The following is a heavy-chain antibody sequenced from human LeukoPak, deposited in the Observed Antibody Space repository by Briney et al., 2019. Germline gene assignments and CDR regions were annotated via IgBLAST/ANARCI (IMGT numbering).Heavy chain of an antibody. CDR3: ARGGYSYELDY. D-gene: IGHD5-18*01. CDR2: IYSGGST. Sequence: GGSLRLSCAASGFTVSSNYMSWVRQAPGKGLEWVSVIYSGGSTYYADSVKGRFTISRDNSKNTLYPQMNSLGAEDTAVYFCARGGYSYELDYWGQGTLVTVSS. V-gene: IGHV3-53*01. CDR1: GFTVSSNY. J-gene: IGHJ4*02.